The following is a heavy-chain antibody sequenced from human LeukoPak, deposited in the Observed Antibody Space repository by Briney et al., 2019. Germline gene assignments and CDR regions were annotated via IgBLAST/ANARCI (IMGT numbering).Heavy chain of an antibody. J-gene: IGHJ6*02. D-gene: IGHD3-9*01. V-gene: IGHV3-74*01. Sequence: GGSLRLSCVASGFTFSSYWMHWVRQDPRKGLVGVSRINGDGRNINYADSVRGRFTISRDNAKNTLYLQMNTLRVEDTAVYYCTRDLMDYDVSTGLHHYYMDVWGQGTTVTVSS. CDR1: GFTFSSYW. CDR2: INGDGRNI. CDR3: TRDLMDYDVSTGLHHYYMDV.